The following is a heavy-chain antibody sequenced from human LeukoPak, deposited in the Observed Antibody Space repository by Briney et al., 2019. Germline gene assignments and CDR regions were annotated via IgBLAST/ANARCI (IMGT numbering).Heavy chain of an antibody. CDR2: INHSGST. J-gene: IGHJ4*02. Sequence: PSETLSLTCAVYGGSFSGYYWSWIRQPPGKGLEWIGEINHSGSTNYNPSLKSRVTISVDTSKNQFSLKLSSVTAADTAVYYCARAPDGSSSWYGRRYYFDYWGQGTLVTVSS. V-gene: IGHV4-34*01. CDR1: GGSFSGYY. D-gene: IGHD6-13*01. CDR3: ARAPDGSSSWYGRRYYFDY.